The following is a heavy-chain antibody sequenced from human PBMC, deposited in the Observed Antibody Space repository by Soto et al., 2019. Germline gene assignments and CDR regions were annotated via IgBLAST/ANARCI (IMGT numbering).Heavy chain of an antibody. CDR1: GGSISSGDYY. V-gene: IGHV4-30-4*01. CDR3: ASTYSGYCSSTSCYNSLNWFDP. CDR2: IYYSGST. Sequence: QVQLQESGPGLVKPSQTLSLTCTVSGGSISSGDYYWSWIRQPPGKGLEWIGYIYYSGSTYYNPSLKSRVTISVDTSKNHFSLKLSSVTAADTAVYYCASTYSGYCSSTSCYNSLNWFDPWGQGTLVTVSS. D-gene: IGHD2-2*02. J-gene: IGHJ5*02.